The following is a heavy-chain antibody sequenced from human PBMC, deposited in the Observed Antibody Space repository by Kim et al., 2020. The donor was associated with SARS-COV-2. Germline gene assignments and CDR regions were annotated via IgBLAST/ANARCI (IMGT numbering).Heavy chain of an antibody. J-gene: IGHJ5*02. V-gene: IGHV3-23*01. D-gene: IGHD3-10*01. CDR3: ARLRGGSYYRWFDA. Sequence: GGSLRLSCTASGFTFSNDAMGWVRQAPGKGLEWVSTIIDGAGSTFYEESVKGRFDISRDNSINTLYLDMDNLRADDTATYFCARLRGGSYYRWFDAWGQG. CDR2: IIDGAGST. CDR1: GFTFSNDA.